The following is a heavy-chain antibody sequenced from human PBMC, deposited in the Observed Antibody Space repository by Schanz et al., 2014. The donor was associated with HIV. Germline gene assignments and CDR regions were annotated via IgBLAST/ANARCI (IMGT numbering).Heavy chain of an antibody. J-gene: IGHJ4*02. Sequence: QVQLVESGGGVVQPGKSLRLSCAASGFSFSSYGMHWVRQAPGKGLEWVAFISYDGSVKSYGDSVKGRFTVSRDDSKNTVYVQMDSLTAEDTAVYYCARAFSVGQLVRVVDSWGQGTPVTVSS. CDR3: ARAFSVGQLVRVVDS. D-gene: IGHD6-6*01. CDR2: ISYDGSVK. CDR1: GFSFSSYG. V-gene: IGHV3-30*03.